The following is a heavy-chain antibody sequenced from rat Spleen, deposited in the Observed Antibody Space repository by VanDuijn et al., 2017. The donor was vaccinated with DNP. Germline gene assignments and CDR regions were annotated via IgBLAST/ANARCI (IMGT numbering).Heavy chain of an antibody. J-gene: IGHJ1*01. Sequence: EVQLQESGPGLVKPSQSLSLTCSVTGYSITSHYWGWIRKFPGDKMEWIGHISYSGGTGYNPSLKSRISITRDTSKNQFFLHLNSVTTEDTATYYCARGNDGYFPNWYFDFWGPGTMVTVSS. CDR2: ISYSGGT. CDR1: GYSITSHY. CDR3: ARGNDGYFPNWYFDF. D-gene: IGHD1-12*03. V-gene: IGHV3-1*01.